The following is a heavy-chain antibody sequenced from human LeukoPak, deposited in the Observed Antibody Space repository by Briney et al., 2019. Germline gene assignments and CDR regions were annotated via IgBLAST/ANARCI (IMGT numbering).Heavy chain of an antibody. Sequence: ASVKVSCKASGYTFTSYDINWVRQATGQGLEWMGWMNPNSGNTGYAQKFQGRVTMTRNTSISTAYMELSSLRSEDTAAYYCARVARITIFGVVIGGTGNYYGMDVWGQGTTVTVSS. D-gene: IGHD3-3*01. CDR2: MNPNSGNT. J-gene: IGHJ6*02. V-gene: IGHV1-8*01. CDR3: ARVARITIFGVVIGGTGNYYGMDV. CDR1: GYTFTSYD.